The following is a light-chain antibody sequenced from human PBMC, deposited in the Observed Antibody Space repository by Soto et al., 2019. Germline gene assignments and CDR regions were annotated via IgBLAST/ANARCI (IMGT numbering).Light chain of an antibody. CDR2: DAS. J-gene: IGKJ1*01. V-gene: IGKV3-20*01. CDR3: QQYGTSPWT. Sequence: VLTQSPFTLTVTPLELSTLSFSASQTIVNNYLTWYQQKPGQAPRVLIYDASIRATGIPDRISGSGSGTDFTLTISRLEPEDSAVYYCQQYGTSPWTIGQGTKVDIK. CDR1: QTIVNNY.